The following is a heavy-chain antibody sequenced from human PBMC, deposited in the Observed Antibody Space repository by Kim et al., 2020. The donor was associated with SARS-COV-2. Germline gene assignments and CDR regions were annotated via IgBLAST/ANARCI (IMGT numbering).Heavy chain of an antibody. CDR3: ARGGRPGFPRAFDI. J-gene: IGHJ3*02. D-gene: IGHD2-21*01. V-gene: IGHV4-59*09. Sequence: NPSLKSRVTISIDTSKNQFSLKLNSVTAADTAVYYCARGGRPGFPRAFDIWGQGTLVTVSS.